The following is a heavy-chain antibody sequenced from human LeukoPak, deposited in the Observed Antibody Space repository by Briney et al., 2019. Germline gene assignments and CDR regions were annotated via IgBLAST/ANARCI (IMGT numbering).Heavy chain of an antibody. J-gene: IGHJ4*02. CDR3: AIETGTADY. D-gene: IGHD1-1*01. V-gene: IGHV3-48*03. Sequence: GGSLRLSCAASVFTFSSYAMSWVRQAPGKGLEWVSFISNSGSTIYYADSVKGRFTISRDNAKNSLYLQMNSLRAEDTAVYYCAIETGTADYWGQGIRVTVSS. CDR1: VFTFSSYA. CDR2: ISNSGSTI.